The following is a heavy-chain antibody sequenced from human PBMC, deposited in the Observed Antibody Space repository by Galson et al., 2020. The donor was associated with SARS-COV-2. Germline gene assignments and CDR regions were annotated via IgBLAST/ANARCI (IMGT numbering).Heavy chain of an antibody. V-gene: IGHV1-18*01. CDR1: GYTFTSYG. J-gene: IGHJ4*02. Sequence: ASVKVSCKASGYTFTSYGITWVRQAPGQGLEWMGWISPYNGITNYAQILQGRVTMTTDTSTNTAYMELRGLRSDDTAVYYCARGAEASDYWGQGTLVTVSS. CDR3: ARGAEASDY. CDR2: ISPYNGIT.